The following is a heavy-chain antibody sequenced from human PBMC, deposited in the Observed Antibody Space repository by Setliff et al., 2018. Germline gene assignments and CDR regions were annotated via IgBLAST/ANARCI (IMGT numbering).Heavy chain of an antibody. J-gene: IGHJ2*01. CDR3: ARGTKTMVINYWYFDV. V-gene: IGHV4-34*01. D-gene: IGHD4-17*01. CDR1: GGSFSDYW. Sequence: SETLSLTCAVSGGSFSDYWWSWIRQLPGKGLEWIAEIHHNGSTNFHPSLKSRVAISVDPSKNQFYLNLRSVTAADTAVYFCARGTKTMVINYWYFDVWGRGTPVTVSS. CDR2: IHHNGST.